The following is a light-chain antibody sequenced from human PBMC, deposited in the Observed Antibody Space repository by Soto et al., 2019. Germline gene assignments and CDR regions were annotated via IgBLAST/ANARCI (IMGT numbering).Light chain of an antibody. V-gene: IGKV3-20*01. CDR2: GAS. CDR3: QQYGSSPLT. Sequence: EIVLTQSPGTLSLSPGERATLSCRVSQSVRSSYLAWYQQKPGQAPRLLIYGASSRATGIPGRFSGSGSATDFTLTIRRLEPEDVAVYYCQQYGSSPLTFGGGTKVEIK. J-gene: IGKJ4*01. CDR1: QSVRSSY.